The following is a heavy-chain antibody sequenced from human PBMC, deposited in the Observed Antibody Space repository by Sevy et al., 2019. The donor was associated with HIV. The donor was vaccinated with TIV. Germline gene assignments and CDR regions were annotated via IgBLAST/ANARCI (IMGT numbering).Heavy chain of an antibody. CDR2: IYYSGST. J-gene: IGHJ4*01. CDR1: GDSISSSPYY. CDR3: ARQVGQLRFFDWSPGYFDY. V-gene: IGHV4-39*01. Sequence: SETLSLTCTVSGDSISSSPYYWGWIRQSHGKGLEWIGSIYYSGSTYYNPSLKSRVPISVDTSKNQFSLKLNSVTAADTAVYYCARQVGQLRFFDWSPGYFDYRGHGILVTVS. D-gene: IGHD3-9*01.